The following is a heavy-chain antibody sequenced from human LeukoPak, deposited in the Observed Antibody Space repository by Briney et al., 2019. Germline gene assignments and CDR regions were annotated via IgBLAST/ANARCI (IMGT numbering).Heavy chain of an antibody. CDR2: INTNTGNP. Sequence: ASVKVSCKASGYTFTSHAMNWVRQAPGQGLEWMGWINTNTGNPTYAQGFTGRFVFPLDTSVSTAYLQISSLKAEDTAVYFCAKQGPGHCGSTSCYGVDYWGQGTLVTVSS. D-gene: IGHD2-2*01. CDR3: AKQGPGHCGSTSCYGVDY. V-gene: IGHV7-4-1*02. CDR1: GYTFTSHA. J-gene: IGHJ4*02.